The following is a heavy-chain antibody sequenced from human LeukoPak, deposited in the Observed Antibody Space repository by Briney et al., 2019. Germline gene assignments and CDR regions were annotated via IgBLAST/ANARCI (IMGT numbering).Heavy chain of an antibody. CDR3: TTEGGIFGVVLTSYFDY. CDR2: IKSKTDGGTT. V-gene: IGHV3-15*01. CDR1: GFTFSNAW. J-gene: IGHJ4*02. D-gene: IGHD3-3*01. Sequence: PGGSLRLSCAASGFTFSNAWMSWVRQAPGKGLEWVGRIKSKTDGGTTDYAAPVKGRFIISRDDSKNMLYLQMNRLKIEDTAVYYCTTEGGIFGVVLTSYFDYWGQGTQVTVSP.